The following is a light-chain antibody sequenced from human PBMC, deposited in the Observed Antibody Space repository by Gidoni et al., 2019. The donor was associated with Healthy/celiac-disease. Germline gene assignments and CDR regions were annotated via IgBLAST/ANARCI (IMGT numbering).Light chain of an antibody. CDR3: MQRIEFPYT. J-gene: IGKJ2*01. V-gene: IGKV2-40*01. CDR1: QRPLDSDDGNTY. CDR2: PLS. Sequence: DIVMTQTPLSLPVTPGEPASISCRSSQRPLDSDDGNTYLDWYLQKPGQSPQLLIYPLSYRASGVPDRFSGSGSGTDFTLKISRVEAEDVGVYYCMQRIEFPYTFGQGTKLEIK.